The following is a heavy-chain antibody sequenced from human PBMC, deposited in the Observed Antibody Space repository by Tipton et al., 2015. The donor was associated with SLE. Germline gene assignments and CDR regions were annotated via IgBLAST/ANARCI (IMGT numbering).Heavy chain of an antibody. D-gene: IGHD3-22*01. CDR3: ARDTDRGSSAYAGAFDF. Sequence: TLSLTCTVSGGSLNSDSFHWTWIRQPAGKGLEWVGRISNSGNTNYNPSLRSRVTISGDTSKNQFSLKLNSVTAADTAVYYCARDTDRGSSAYAGAFDFWGQGTVVTVSS. CDR2: ISNSGNT. J-gene: IGHJ3*01. V-gene: IGHV4-61*02. CDR1: GGSLNSDSFH.